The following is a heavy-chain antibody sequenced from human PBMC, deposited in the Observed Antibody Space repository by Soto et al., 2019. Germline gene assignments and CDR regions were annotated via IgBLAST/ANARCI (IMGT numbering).Heavy chain of an antibody. D-gene: IGHD6-6*01. V-gene: IGHV4-31*03. CDR3: ARDEARPRADAFDI. CDR2: IYYSGST. J-gene: IGHJ3*02. CDR1: GGSISSGGYY. Sequence: QVQLQESGPGLVKPSQTLSLICTVSGGSISSGGYYWSWIRQHPGKGLEWIGYIYYSGSTYYNPSLKSRVTISVDTSKNQFSLKLSSVTAADTAVYYCARDEARPRADAFDIWGQGTMVTVSS.